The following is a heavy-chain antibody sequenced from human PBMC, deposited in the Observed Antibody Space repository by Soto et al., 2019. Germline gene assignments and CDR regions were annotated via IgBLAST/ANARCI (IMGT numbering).Heavy chain of an antibody. CDR2: IIPIFGTA. V-gene: IGHV1-69*13. J-gene: IGHJ6*02. D-gene: IGHD6-19*01. CDR1: RVAFSKFI. Sequence: SVKVSCKASRVAFSKFIVTWVRQAPGRGLEWVGGIIPIFGTANYAQKFQGRVTITADESTSTSYMEVNNLRSEDTAVYYCAKVRYSSPMGYYYGMDVWGQGTTVTVSS. CDR3: AKVRYSSPMGYYYGMDV.